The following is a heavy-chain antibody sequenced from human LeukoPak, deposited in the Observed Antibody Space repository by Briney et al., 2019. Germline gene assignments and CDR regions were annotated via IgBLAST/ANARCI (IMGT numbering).Heavy chain of an antibody. CDR2: IYYSGST. D-gene: IGHD6-19*01. V-gene: IGHV4-39*01. J-gene: IGHJ5*02. CDR3: ARQKYSSGWDVLNWFDP. Sequence: SETLSLTCTVSGGSISSSSYDWGWIRQPPGKGLEWIGSIYYSGSTYYNPSLKSRVTISVDTSKNQFSLKLSSVTAADTAVYYCARQKYSSGWDVLNWFDPWGQGTLVTVSS. CDR1: GGSISSSSYD.